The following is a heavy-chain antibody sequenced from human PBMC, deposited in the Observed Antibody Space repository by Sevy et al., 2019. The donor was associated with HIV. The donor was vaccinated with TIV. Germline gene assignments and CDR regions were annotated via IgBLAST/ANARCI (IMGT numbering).Heavy chain of an antibody. CDR3: ARDLGEGGYSYGNNWFDP. CDR1: GGSISSGGYY. V-gene: IGHV4-31*03. CDR2: IYYGGST. J-gene: IGHJ5*02. Sequence: SETLSLTCTVSGGSISSGGYYWSWIRQHPGKGLEWIGYIYYGGSTYYNPSLKSRVTISVDTSKNQFSLKLSSVTAADTAVYYCARDLGEGGYSYGNNWFDPWGQGTLVTVSS. D-gene: IGHD5-18*01.